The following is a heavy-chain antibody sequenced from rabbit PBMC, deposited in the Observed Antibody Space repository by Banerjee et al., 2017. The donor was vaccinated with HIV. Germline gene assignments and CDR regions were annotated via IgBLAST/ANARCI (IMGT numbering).Heavy chain of an antibody. CDR1: GFSFSSSYW. CDR3: ARVAACAFDL. J-gene: IGHJ4*01. D-gene: IGHD4-1*01. CDR2: IYTGDGST. Sequence: QEQLEESGGDLVKPEGSLTLTCTASGFSFSSSYWICWVRQAPGKGLEWIACIYTGDGSTYYASWAKGRFTISKTSSTTVTLQMTSLTAADTATYFCARVAACAFDLWGQGTLVTVS. V-gene: IGHV1S45*01.